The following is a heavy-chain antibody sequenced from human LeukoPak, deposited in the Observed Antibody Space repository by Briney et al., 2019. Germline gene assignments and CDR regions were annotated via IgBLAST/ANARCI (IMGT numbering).Heavy chain of an antibody. Sequence: SVKVSCKASGGTFSSYAISWVRQAPGQGLEWMGGIIPIFGTANYAQKFQGRVTITTDESTSTAYMELSSLRSEDTAVYYCARVGSSTEPTSYYYYYYMDVWGKGTTVTVSS. CDR1: GGTFSSYA. V-gene: IGHV1-69*05. D-gene: IGHD2-2*01. CDR3: ARVGSSTEPTSYYYYYYMDV. J-gene: IGHJ6*03. CDR2: IIPIFGTA.